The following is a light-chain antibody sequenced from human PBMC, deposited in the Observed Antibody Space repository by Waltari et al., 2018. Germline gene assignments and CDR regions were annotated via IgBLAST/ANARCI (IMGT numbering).Light chain of an antibody. J-gene: IGLJ3*02. V-gene: IGLV4-69*01. CDR1: RGQSTNN. CDR3: QTGGHGTWV. Sequence: QLVLTQSPSASSPLGASVKLTCTLSRGQSTNNIPSPQQQPEKGPRYLMKVNSDGSHSKGDQIPDRFSGSSSGAEHYLTISSLQSEDEADYYCQTGGHGTWVFGGGTKLTVL. CDR2: VNSDGSH.